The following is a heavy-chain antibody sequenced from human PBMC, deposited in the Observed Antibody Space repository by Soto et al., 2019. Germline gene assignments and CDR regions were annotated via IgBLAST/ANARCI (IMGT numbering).Heavy chain of an antibody. Sequence: QVTLKESGPVLVKPTETLTLTCTVSGFSLSNARMGVSWIRQPPGKALEWLAHIFSNDEKSYSTSLKTRLTLSKDTSKSQVVLIMTKMDPVDTATYYCARIEGDYDCWSGYYTKYYFDAWGQGTLVTVSS. CDR3: ARIEGDYDCWSGYYTKYYFDA. V-gene: IGHV2-26*01. CDR1: GFSLSNARMG. D-gene: IGHD3-3*01. J-gene: IGHJ4*02. CDR2: IFSNDEK.